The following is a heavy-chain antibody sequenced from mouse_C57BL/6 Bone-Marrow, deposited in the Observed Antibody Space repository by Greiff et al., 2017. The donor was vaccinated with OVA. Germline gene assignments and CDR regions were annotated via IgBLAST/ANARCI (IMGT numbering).Heavy chain of an antibody. Sequence: EVQLVESGGGLVKPGGSLKLSCAASGFTFSDYGMHWVRQAPEKGLEWVAYISSGSSTIYYADTVKGRFTISRDNAKNTLFLQMTSLSSEDTAMYYCARPSTGTFYYAIDYWGQGTSVTVSS. CDR1: GFTFSDYG. CDR2: ISSGSSTI. D-gene: IGHD4-1*02. J-gene: IGHJ4*01. CDR3: ARPSTGTFYYAIDY. V-gene: IGHV5-17*01.